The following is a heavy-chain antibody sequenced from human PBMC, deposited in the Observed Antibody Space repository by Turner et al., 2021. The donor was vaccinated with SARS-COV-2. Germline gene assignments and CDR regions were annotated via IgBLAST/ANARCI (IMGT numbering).Heavy chain of an antibody. CDR2: ISSSSSYI. CDR3: ASIAAADPKNYHYYGMDV. D-gene: IGHD6-13*01. Sequence: EVQLVESGGGLVKPGGSLRLSCAASGFTLSSYSMNWVRQAPGKGLEWVLTISSSSSYIYYADSVKGRFTISRDNAKNSLYLQMNSLRAEDKAVYYCASIAAADPKNYHYYGMDVWGQGTTVTVSS. CDR1: GFTLSSYS. J-gene: IGHJ6*02. V-gene: IGHV3-21*01.